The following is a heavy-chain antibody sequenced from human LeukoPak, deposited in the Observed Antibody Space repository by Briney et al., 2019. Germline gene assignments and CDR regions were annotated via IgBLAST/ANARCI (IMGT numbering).Heavy chain of an antibody. D-gene: IGHD6-13*01. V-gene: IGHV3-48*03. CDR1: GFTFNSFE. CDR3: AKDRAQQLVLDF. CDR2: ISSSGSTI. Sequence: GGSLRLSCAASGFTFNSFEMNWVRQAPGRGLEWVSYISSSGSTIFYADSVKGRFTISRDNAKNTLFLQMNSLRAEDTAVYYCAKDRAQQLVLDFWGQGTLVTVSS. J-gene: IGHJ4*02.